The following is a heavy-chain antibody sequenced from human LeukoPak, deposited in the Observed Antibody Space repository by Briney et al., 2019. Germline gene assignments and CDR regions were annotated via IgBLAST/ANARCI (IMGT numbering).Heavy chain of an antibody. V-gene: IGHV1-69*02. CDR1: GGTFSSYT. Sequence: SVKVSCKASGGTFSSYTISWVRQAPGQGLEWMGRIIPILGIANYAQKFQGRVTITADKTTSTAYMELSSLRSEDTAVYYCARESIAVAGSFDYWGQGTLVTVSS. J-gene: IGHJ4*02. D-gene: IGHD6-19*01. CDR2: IIPILGIA. CDR3: ARESIAVAGSFDY.